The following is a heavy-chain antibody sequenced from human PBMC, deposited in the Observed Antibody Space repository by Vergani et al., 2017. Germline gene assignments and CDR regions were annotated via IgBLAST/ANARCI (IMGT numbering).Heavy chain of an antibody. V-gene: IGHV4-34*01. D-gene: IGHD4-17*01. CDR3: AKAPDYGDYFDY. Sequence: QVQLQQWGAGLLKPSETLSLTCAVYGGSFSGYYWSWIRQPPGKGLEWIGEINHSGSTNYNPSLKSRVTISVDTSQNQFSLKLSSVTAADTAVYYCAKAPDYGDYFDYWGQGTLVTVSS. J-gene: IGHJ4*02. CDR1: GGSFSGYY. CDR2: INHSGST.